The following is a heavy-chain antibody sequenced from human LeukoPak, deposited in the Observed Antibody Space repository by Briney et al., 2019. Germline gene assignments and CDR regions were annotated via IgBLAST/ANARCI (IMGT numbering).Heavy chain of an antibody. CDR2: IYYSGST. J-gene: IGHJ4*02. CDR3: ARQEGSYYYDSSGYFDY. V-gene: IGHV4-39*01. Sequence: SETLSLTCTVSGGSISSSSYYWGWIRQPPGKGLEWIGSIYYSGSTYYNPSLKSRVTISVDTSKNQFSLKLGSVTAADTAVYYCARQEGSYYYDSSGYFDYWGQGTLVTVSS. CDR1: GGSISSSSYY. D-gene: IGHD3-22*01.